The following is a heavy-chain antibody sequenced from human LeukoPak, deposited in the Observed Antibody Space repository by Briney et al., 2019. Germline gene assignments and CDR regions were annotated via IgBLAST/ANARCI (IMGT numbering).Heavy chain of an antibody. Sequence: PGGSLRPSCADSGVTFSNYAMSWVRQAPGKGLEWVSDISGSGGDTNYADSVKGRFTISRDNSKNTLFLQMNRLRDEDTAVYYCATFRNSWYVPEFDYWGQGTLVTVSS. CDR2: ISGSGGDT. CDR1: GVTFSNYA. J-gene: IGHJ4*02. CDR3: ATFRNSWYVPEFDY. D-gene: IGHD6-13*01. V-gene: IGHV3-23*01.